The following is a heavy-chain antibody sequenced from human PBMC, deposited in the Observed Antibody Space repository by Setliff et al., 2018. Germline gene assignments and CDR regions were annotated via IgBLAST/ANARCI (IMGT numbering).Heavy chain of an antibody. D-gene: IGHD3-16*01. CDR1: GYTFTGYA. CDR2: INTNTGNP. Sequence: ASVKVSCKASGYTFTGYAINWVRQAPGQGLEYLGWINTNTGNPAYVQGFTGRFVFSLDTSVSTAYLQISSLKAEDTAVYYCARGVYEYSYGYRGHYYYYMDVWGSGILVTVSS. V-gene: IGHV7-4-1*02. CDR3: ARGVYEYSYGYRGHYYYYMDV. J-gene: IGHJ6*03.